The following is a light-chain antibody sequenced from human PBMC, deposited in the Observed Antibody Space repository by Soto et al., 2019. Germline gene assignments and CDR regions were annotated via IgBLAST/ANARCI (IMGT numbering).Light chain of an antibody. Sequence: QSVLTQPASVSGSPGQSIAISCTGTSSDVGGYSYVSWYQRQPGKAPKLVISDVSNRPSGVSDRFSGSKSGNTASLTISGLQTEDEADYYCASYTTSSPYVFGTGTKVTVL. CDR1: SSDVGGYSY. CDR3: ASYTTSSPYV. J-gene: IGLJ1*01. V-gene: IGLV2-14*01. CDR2: DVS.